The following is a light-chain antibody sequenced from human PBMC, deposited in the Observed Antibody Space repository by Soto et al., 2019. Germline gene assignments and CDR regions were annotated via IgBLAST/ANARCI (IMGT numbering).Light chain of an antibody. V-gene: IGKV1-5*03. CDR3: HQYDRFPHT. Sequence: DVQMTQSPSTLSAFVGDRVTITCRTSQTINDWLAWYQQKPGKAPSLLIYEASTLESGVPLRFSGSGSGTEFTLTISNLQPDDFATFYCHQYDRFPHTFGQGTKVDIK. CDR2: EAS. CDR1: QTINDW. J-gene: IGKJ1*01.